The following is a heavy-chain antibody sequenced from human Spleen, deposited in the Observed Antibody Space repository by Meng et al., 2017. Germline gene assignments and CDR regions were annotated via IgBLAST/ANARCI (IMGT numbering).Heavy chain of an antibody. Sequence: SVKVSCKASGYTFAAYWIQWVRQAPGQGLEWMGGINLVFGTTNYAQKFQGRVTITADESTSTAYMALTRLTSEDTAVYYCARKAGNCITTTCYSLDYWGQGTLVTVSS. J-gene: IGHJ4*02. CDR3: ARKAGNCITTTCYSLDY. D-gene: IGHD2-15*01. CDR1: GYTFAAYW. V-gene: IGHV1-69*13. CDR2: INLVFGTT.